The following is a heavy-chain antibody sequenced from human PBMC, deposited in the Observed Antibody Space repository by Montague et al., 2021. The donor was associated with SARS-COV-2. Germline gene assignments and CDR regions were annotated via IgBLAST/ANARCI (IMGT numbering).Heavy chain of an antibody. V-gene: IGHV4-34*01. CDR1: GGSFSGYY. J-gene: IGHJ4*02. CDR2: INHSGST. CDR3: ASSRYFDWPLWYYFDY. D-gene: IGHD3-9*01. Sequence: SETLSLTCAVYGGSFSGYYWCWICQPPGQGLEWIGEINHSGSTNYNPSLKSRVTISVDTSKNQFSLKLSSVTAADTAVYYCASSRYFDWPLWYYFDYWGQGTLVTVSS.